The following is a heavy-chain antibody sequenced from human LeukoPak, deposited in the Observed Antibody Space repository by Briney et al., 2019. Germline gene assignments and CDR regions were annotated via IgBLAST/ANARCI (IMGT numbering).Heavy chain of an antibody. CDR3: ALSAGGSYPHNDAFDI. CDR2: INHSGGST. CDR1: GYTFTSNY. J-gene: IGHJ3*02. D-gene: IGHD1-26*01. Sequence: GASVKVSCKASGYTFTSNYMHWVRQAPGQGLEWMGIINHSGGSTSYAQKFQGRVTMTRDMSTSTVYMELSSLRSEDTAVYYCALSAGGSYPHNDAFDIWGQGTMVAVSS. V-gene: IGHV1-46*01.